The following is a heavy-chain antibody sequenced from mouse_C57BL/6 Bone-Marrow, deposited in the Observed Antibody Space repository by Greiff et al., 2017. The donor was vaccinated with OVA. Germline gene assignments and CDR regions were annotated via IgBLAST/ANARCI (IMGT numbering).Heavy chain of an antibody. V-gene: IGHV5-6*01. J-gene: IGHJ4*01. Sequence: EVKVVESGGDLVKPGGSLKLSCAASGFTFSSYGMSWVRQTPDKRLEWVATISSGGSYTYYPDSVKGRFTISRDNAKNTLYLQMSSLKSEDTAMYYCARPSNSYYYAMDDWGQGTSVTVSS. CDR1: GFTFSSYG. CDR2: ISSGGSYT. D-gene: IGHD2-5*01. CDR3: ARPSNSYYYAMDD.